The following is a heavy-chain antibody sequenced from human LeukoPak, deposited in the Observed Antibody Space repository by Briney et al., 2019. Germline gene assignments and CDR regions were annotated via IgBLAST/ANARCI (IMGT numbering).Heavy chain of an antibody. V-gene: IGHV3-30*03. D-gene: IGHD3-10*01. CDR2: LSDDGSNK. Sequence: PGRSLRLSCAASRFTFSYFAMHWVRQAPGKGLEWVAVLSDDGSNKFYADPVKGRFTISRDNSKNTLYLQMNSLRAEDTAVYYCARVGGSGSYYNTVRNYYGMDVWGQGTTVTVSS. J-gene: IGHJ6*02. CDR1: RFTFSYFA. CDR3: ARVGGSGSYYNTVRNYYGMDV.